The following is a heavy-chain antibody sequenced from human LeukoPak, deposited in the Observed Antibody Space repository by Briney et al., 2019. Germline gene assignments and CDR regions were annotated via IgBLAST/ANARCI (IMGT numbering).Heavy chain of an antibody. CDR1: GGSISSYY. CDR2: IYYSGST. V-gene: IGHV4-59*01. J-gene: IGHJ5*02. CDR3: AREINWFDP. Sequence: PSETLSLTCTVSGGSISSYYWSWIRQPPGKGLEWIGYIYYSGSTNYSPSLKSRVTISGDTSKNQFSLKLSSVTAADTAVYYCAREINWFDPWGQGTLVTVSS.